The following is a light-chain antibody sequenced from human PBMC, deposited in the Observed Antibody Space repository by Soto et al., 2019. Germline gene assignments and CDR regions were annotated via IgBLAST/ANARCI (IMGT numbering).Light chain of an antibody. CDR3: TSIPGSTSGV. CDR1: SSDVGGYNY. V-gene: IGLV2-14*01. CDR2: EVS. Sequence: QSVLTQPASVSGSPGQSITISCTGTSSDVGGYNYVSWYQQHPGKAPKLMIYEVSNRPSGVSNRFSGSKSGNTASLTISGLQAEDGANNNSTSIPGSTSGVFAGGTSSPS. J-gene: IGLJ3*02.